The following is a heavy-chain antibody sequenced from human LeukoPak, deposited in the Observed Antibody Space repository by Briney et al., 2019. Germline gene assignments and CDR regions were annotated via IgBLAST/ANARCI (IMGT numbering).Heavy chain of an antibody. D-gene: IGHD3-10*01. V-gene: IGHV4-34*01. CDR1: GGSFSGYY. CDR3: ARGPFAYYGSGSYRKGYFDY. Sequence: PETLSLTCAVYGGSFSGYYWSWIRQPPGKGLEWIGEINHSGSTNYNPSLKSRVTISVDTSKNQFSLKLSSVTAADTAVYYCARGPFAYYGSGSYRKGYFDYWGQGTLVTVSS. J-gene: IGHJ4*02. CDR2: INHSGST.